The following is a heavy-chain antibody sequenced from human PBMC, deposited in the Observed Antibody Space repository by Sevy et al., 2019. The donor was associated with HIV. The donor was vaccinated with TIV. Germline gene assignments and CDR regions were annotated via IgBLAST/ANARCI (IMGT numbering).Heavy chain of an antibody. CDR1: GYTFSNYD. J-gene: IGHJ4*02. D-gene: IGHD3-22*01. Sequence: ASVKVSCKTSGYTFSNYDVIWVRQAPGQGLEWMGWISASNDNTKYAQRLQGRVTMTTDTSSSTAYMELTSLRSDDTAVYYCARETMIVDFDYWGQGTLVTVSS. CDR2: ISASNDNT. CDR3: ARETMIVDFDY. V-gene: IGHV1-18*04.